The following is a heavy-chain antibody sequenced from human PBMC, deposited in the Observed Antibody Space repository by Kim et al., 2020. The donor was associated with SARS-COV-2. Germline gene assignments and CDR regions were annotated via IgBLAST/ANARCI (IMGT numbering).Heavy chain of an antibody. D-gene: IGHD3-22*01. J-gene: IGHJ3*02. V-gene: IGHV2-70*01. Sequence: SGPTLVNPTQTLTLTCTFSGFSLSTSGMCVSWIRQPPGKALEWLALIDWDDDKYYSTSLKTRLTISKDTSKNQVVLTMTNMDPVDTATYYCARSLTYYYDSSGYYSCAFDIWGQGTMVTVSS. CDR3: ARSLTYYYDSSGYYSCAFDI. CDR2: IDWDDDK. CDR1: GFSLSTSGMC.